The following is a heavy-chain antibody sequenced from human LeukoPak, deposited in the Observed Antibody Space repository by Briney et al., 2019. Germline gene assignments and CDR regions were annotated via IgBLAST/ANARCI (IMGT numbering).Heavy chain of an antibody. CDR2: ISSSSTYT. J-gene: IGHJ4*02. V-gene: IGHV3-11*03. Sequence: GGSLRLSCAASGFTFSDYYMSWIRQAPGKGLEWIAYISSSSTYTNYADSVKGRFTVSRDNAKNSVFLQMNRLRAEDTAIYYCATSRMWYHFDYLGQGTLVIVSS. CDR3: ATSRMWYHFDY. CDR1: GFTFSDYY. D-gene: IGHD2-15*01.